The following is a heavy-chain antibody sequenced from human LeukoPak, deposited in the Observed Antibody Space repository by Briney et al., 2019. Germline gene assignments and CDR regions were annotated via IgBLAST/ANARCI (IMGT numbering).Heavy chain of an antibody. J-gene: IGHJ4*02. CDR3: AREGCSGGSCYDKPIDY. Sequence: SETLSLTCTVSGASIGGSSHYFWGWIRQPPGKGLEWIGSIYHSGSTYYNPSLKSRVTISVDTSKNQFSLKLSSVTAADTAVYYCAREGCSGGSCYDKPIDYWGQGTLVTVSS. CDR1: GASIGGSSHYF. D-gene: IGHD2-15*01. CDR2: IYHSGST. V-gene: IGHV4-38-2*02.